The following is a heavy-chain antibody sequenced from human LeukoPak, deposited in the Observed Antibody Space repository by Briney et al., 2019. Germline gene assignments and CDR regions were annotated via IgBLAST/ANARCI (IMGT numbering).Heavy chain of an antibody. V-gene: IGHV4-59*01. Sequence: SETLSLTCTVSGGSISYNYWSWIRQPPGKGLEWIGYMYNSGSTNYNPSLKSRVTISVDTSKNQFSLKLSSVTAADTAVYYCASTTYCSSTSCYGQLDGWFDPWGQGTLVTVSS. CDR1: GGSISYNY. J-gene: IGHJ5*02. D-gene: IGHD2-2*01. CDR3: ASTTYCSSTSCYGQLDGWFDP. CDR2: MYNSGST.